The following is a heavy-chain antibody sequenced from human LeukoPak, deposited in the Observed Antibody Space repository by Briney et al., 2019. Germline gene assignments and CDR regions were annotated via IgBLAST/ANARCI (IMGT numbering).Heavy chain of an antibody. D-gene: IGHD2-15*01. J-gene: IGHJ4*02. V-gene: IGHV3-23*01. CDR3: AKDSIVVVVAATSGFDY. CDR1: GFTFSSYA. CDR2: ISGSGGST. Sequence: PGGSLRLSCAASGFTFSSYAMSWVRQAPGEGLEWVSGISGSGGSTCYADSVKGRFTISRDNSKNTLYLQMNSLRAEDTAVYYCAKDSIVVVVAATSGFDYWGQGTLVTVSS.